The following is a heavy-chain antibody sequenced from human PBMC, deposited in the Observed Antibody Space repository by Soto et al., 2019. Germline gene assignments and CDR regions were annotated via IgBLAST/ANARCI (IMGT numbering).Heavy chain of an antibody. Sequence: PGESLKISCKGSGYSFTSYWIGLVRQMPGKGLEWMGIIYPGDSDTRYSPSFQGQVTISADKSISTAYLQWSSLKASDTAMYYWARQRDFYSSSYSGAFDYWGQGTLVTVSS. CDR2: IYPGDSDT. CDR3: ARQRDFYSSSYSGAFDY. V-gene: IGHV5-51*01. CDR1: GYSFTSYW. J-gene: IGHJ4*02. D-gene: IGHD6-13*01.